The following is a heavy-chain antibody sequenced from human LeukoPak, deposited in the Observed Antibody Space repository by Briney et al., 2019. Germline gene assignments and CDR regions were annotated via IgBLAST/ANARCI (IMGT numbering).Heavy chain of an antibody. V-gene: IGHV3-30*18. D-gene: IGHD2-2*01. Sequence: PGGSLRLSCAASGFTFSSYGMHWVRQAPGKGLEWVAVISYDGSNKYYADSVKGRFTISRDNSKNTLYLQMNSLRVEDTAVYYCTKDRPEAYFDYWGQGTLVTVSS. CDR3: TKDRPEAYFDY. CDR1: GFTFSSYG. CDR2: ISYDGSNK. J-gene: IGHJ4*02.